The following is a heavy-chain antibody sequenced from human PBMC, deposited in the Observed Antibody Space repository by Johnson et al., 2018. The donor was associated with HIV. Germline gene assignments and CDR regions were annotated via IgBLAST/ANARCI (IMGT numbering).Heavy chain of an antibody. CDR1: GFTFDDYG. CDR2: ISYDGSNK. CDR3: ASFAAAGDAFDI. V-gene: IGHV3-30*03. J-gene: IGHJ3*02. D-gene: IGHD6-13*01. Sequence: QVQLVESGGGLIQPGGSLRLSCAASGFTFDDYGMSWVRQAPGKGREWVAVISYDGSNKYYADSVTGRLTISRDNSKNTLYLQMNSLRAEDTAVYYCASFAAAGDAFDIWGQGTMVTVSS.